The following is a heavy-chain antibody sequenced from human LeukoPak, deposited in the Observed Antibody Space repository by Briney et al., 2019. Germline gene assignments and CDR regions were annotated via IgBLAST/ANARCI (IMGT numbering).Heavy chain of an antibody. Sequence: GESLKIYCKGSGYGFTSYWISWVRQMPGNGLEWMGRIDPCDSYTNYSPSFQGHVTISADKSISTAYLQWSSLKASDTAMYYCARHRPVLGVIITGLEGAFDIWGQGTMVTVSS. J-gene: IGHJ3*02. V-gene: IGHV5-10-1*01. CDR1: GYGFTSYW. D-gene: IGHD3-10*01. CDR2: IDPCDSYT. CDR3: ARHRPVLGVIITGLEGAFDI.